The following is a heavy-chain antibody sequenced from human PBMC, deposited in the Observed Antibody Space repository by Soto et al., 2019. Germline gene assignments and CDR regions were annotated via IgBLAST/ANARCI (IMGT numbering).Heavy chain of an antibody. D-gene: IGHD2-15*01. J-gene: IGHJ4*02. CDR2: IIPIFGTA. CDR1: GGTFSSYA. CDR3: ASNGEVVAATTPFDY. V-gene: IGHV1-69*13. Sequence: GASVKVSCKASGGTFSSYAISWVRQAPGQGLEWMGGIIPIFGTANYAQKFQGRVTITADESTSTAYMELSSLRSEDTAVYYCASNGEVVAATTPFDYWGQGTPVTVSS.